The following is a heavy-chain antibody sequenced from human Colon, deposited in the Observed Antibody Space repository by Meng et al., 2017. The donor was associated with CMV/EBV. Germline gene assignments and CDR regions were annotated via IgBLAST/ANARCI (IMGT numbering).Heavy chain of an antibody. J-gene: IGHJ4*02. CDR2: IIPILSIE. CDR3: ASSRFYCSTSTCHGTFFDY. Sequence: STYAFNWVRQAPGQGLEWMGEIIPILSIENNAQKFQGRVTITADTSTTTAYMELSSLTSEDTAVYYCASSRFYCSTSTCHGTFFDYWGQGTLVTVSS. V-gene: IGHV1-69*10. D-gene: IGHD2-2*01. CDR1: STYA.